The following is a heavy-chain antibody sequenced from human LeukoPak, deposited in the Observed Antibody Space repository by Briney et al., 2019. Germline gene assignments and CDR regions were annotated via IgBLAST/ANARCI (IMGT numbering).Heavy chain of an antibody. CDR3: AKDLIGAAAGWLSRPNLLIRYYGMDV. CDR1: GGSISSYY. Sequence: SETLSLTCTVSGGSISSYYWSWIRQPAGKGLEWIGRIYTSGSTNYNPSLKSRVTMSVDTSKNQFSLKLSSVTAADTAVYYCAKDLIGAAAGWLSRPNLLIRYYGMDVWGQGTTVTVSS. CDR2: IYTSGST. V-gene: IGHV4-4*07. D-gene: IGHD6-13*01. J-gene: IGHJ6*02.